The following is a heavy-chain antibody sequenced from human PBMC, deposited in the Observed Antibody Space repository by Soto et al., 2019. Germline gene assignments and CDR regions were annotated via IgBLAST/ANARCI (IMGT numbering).Heavy chain of an antibody. J-gene: IGHJ3*02. Sequence: SETLSLTCTVSGGSISSGGYYWSWIRQHPGKGLEWIGYIYYSGSTYYNPSLKSRVTISVDTSKNQFSLELSSVTAADTAVYYCARGFRSSGYAFDIWGQGTMVTVSS. D-gene: IGHD3-22*01. CDR2: IYYSGST. CDR3: ARGFRSSGYAFDI. CDR1: GGSISSGGYY. V-gene: IGHV4-31*03.